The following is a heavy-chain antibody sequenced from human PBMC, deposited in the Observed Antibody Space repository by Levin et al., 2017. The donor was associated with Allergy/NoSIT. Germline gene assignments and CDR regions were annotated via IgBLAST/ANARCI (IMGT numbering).Heavy chain of an antibody. CDR1: GGTFSSYA. D-gene: IGHD6-19*01. CDR2: FIPIYGAA. Sequence: PAASVKVSCKASGGTFSSYAVSWVRQHPGQGLEWMGGFIPIYGAAHYAQKFQGRLTLTADDFSSTAYMELSSLRSEDTAVYYCARVQWLEGGGPHVHYYYYMDVWGKGTTVTVSS. J-gene: IGHJ6*03. V-gene: IGHV1-69*13. CDR3: ARVQWLEGGGPHVHYYYYMDV.